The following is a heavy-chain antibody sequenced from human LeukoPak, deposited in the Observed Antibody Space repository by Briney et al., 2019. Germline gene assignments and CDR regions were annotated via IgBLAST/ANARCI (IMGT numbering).Heavy chain of an antibody. Sequence: GGSLRLSCAASGFTFSSYGMHWVRQAPGKGLEWVAFIRYDGSNKYYADSVKGRFTISRDNSKNTLYLQMNSLRAEDTAVYYCAKDLLEWEPNNWFDPWGQGTLVTVSS. CDR3: AKDLLEWEPNNWFDP. V-gene: IGHV3-30*02. CDR1: GFTFSSYG. CDR2: IRYDGSNK. D-gene: IGHD1-26*01. J-gene: IGHJ5*02.